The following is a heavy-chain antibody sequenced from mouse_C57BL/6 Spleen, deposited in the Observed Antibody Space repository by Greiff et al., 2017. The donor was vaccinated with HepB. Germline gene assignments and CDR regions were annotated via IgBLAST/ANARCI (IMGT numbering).Heavy chain of an antibody. CDR2: IYPGDGDT. CDR3: ARSDDYDSYWYFDV. V-gene: IGHV1-80*01. D-gene: IGHD2-4*01. J-gene: IGHJ1*03. Sequence: QVQLQQSGAELVKPGASVKISCKASGYAFSSYWMNWVKQRPGKGLEWIGQIYPGDGDTNYNGKFKGKATLTADKSSSTAYMQLSSLTSEDSAVYFCARSDDYDSYWYFDVWGTGTTVTVSS. CDR1: GYAFSSYW.